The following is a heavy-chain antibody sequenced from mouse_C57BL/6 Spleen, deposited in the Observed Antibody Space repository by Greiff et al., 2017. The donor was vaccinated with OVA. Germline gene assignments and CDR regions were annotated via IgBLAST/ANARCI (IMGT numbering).Heavy chain of an antibody. Sequence: EVQVVESGPGLVKPSQSLSLTCSVTGYSITSGYYWNWIRQFPGNKLEWMGYISYDGSNNYNPYLKNRISITRDTSKNQFFLTLNSVTTEDTATYYCARDRITTVVATRYFDVWGTGTTVTVSS. CDR1: GYSITSGYY. D-gene: IGHD1-1*01. V-gene: IGHV3-6*01. CDR3: ARDRITTVVATRYFDV. CDR2: ISYDGSN. J-gene: IGHJ1*03.